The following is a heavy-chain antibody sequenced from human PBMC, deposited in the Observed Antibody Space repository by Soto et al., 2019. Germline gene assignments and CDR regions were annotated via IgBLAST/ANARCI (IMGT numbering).Heavy chain of an antibody. J-gene: IGHJ6*02. Sequence: ASVKVSCKASGYTFTSYYMHWVRQAPGQGLEWMGIINPSGGSTSYAQKFQGRVTMTRDTSTSTVYMELSSLRSEDTAVYYCARERVVVPAAMAYYYYGMDVWGQGTTVTVSS. CDR2: INPSGGST. V-gene: IGHV1-46*01. CDR1: GYTFTSYY. CDR3: ARERVVVPAAMAYYYYGMDV. D-gene: IGHD2-2*01.